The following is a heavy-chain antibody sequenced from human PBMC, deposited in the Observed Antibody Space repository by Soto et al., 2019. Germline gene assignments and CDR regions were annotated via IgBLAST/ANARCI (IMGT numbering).Heavy chain of an antibody. V-gene: IGHV4-30-4*01. J-gene: IGHJ5*02. Sequence: SETLSLTCTVSGDSISSVNHYWSWIRQPPGKGLEWIGYIFYSGTAYYNPSLKSRLTISVDTSKNQFSLKLSSVTAADTAVYYCARTDYGTAYFDPWGQGSLVTVSS. CDR2: IFYSGTA. CDR1: GDSISSVNHY. D-gene: IGHD3-10*01. CDR3: ARTDYGTAYFDP.